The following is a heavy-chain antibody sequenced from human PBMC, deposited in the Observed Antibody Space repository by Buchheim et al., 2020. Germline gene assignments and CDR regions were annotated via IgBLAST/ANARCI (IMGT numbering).Heavy chain of an antibody. CDR2: ISYDGSNK. Sequence: QVQLVESGGGVVQPGRSLRLSCAASGFTFSSYAMHWVRQAPGKGLEWVAVISYDGSNKYYADSVKGRFTISRANSKNTLYLQMNSLRAEDTAVYYCARDLPAAAGIIQYYYYYYGMDVWGQGTT. CDR1: GFTFSSYA. V-gene: IGHV3-30-3*01. CDR3: ARDLPAAAGIIQYYYYYYGMDV. J-gene: IGHJ6*02. D-gene: IGHD6-13*01.